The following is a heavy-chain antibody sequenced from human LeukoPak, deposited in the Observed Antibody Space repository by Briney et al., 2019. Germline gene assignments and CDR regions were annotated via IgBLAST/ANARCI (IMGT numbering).Heavy chain of an antibody. V-gene: IGHV4-59*08. Sequence: SETLSLTCTVSGGSISRYYWSWIRQPPGKGLEWIGYIYYSGSTNYNPSLKSRVTISVDTSKNQFSLKLSSVTAADTAVYYCARNSYYDFWSGYYSYGMDVWGQGTTVTVSS. CDR1: GGSISRYY. CDR3: ARNSYYDFWSGYYSYGMDV. D-gene: IGHD3-3*01. J-gene: IGHJ6*02. CDR2: IYYSGST.